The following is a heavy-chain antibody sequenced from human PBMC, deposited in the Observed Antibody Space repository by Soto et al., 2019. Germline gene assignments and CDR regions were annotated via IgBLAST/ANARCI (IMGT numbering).Heavy chain of an antibody. D-gene: IGHD1-26*01. Sequence: GPEVKKPGASVKVSCKASGYSFHNFGIIWVRQAPGQGLEWMGWISGQIAKTNYAQKFQGKVTMTTDTSTSTAYMELNTLTSDDTAMYYCARGPPSGSFSLTPRYWGQGTLVTVSS. CDR1: GYSFHNFG. J-gene: IGHJ4*02. CDR2: ISGQIAKT. CDR3: ARGPPSGSFSLTPRY. V-gene: IGHV1-18*04.